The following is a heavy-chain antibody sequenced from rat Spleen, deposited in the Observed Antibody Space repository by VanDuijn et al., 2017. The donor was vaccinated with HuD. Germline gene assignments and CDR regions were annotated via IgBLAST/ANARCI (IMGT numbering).Heavy chain of an antibody. CDR1: GFSLIRYN. J-gene: IGHJ2*01. CDR2: MNYNGDT. D-gene: IGHD1-12*03. Sequence: QVQLKESGPGLVQPSQTLSLTCTVSGFSLIRYNVHWVRQPPGKGLEWMGRMNYNGDTSYNSALKSRLSISRDTSKNQVFLKMNSLQTDDTAMYFGASQYYYDGYYRDYWGQGVMVTVSS. CDR3: ASQYYYDGYYRDY. V-gene: IGHV2-63*01.